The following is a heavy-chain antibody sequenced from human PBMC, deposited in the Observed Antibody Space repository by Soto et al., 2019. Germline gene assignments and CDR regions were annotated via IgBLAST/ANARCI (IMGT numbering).Heavy chain of an antibody. CDR1: GDSLSSNSAA. Sequence: SQTLSLTCAISGDSLSSNSAAWNWIRQSPSRGLEWLGRTYYRSKWYNDYAVSVKSRITINPDTSKNQGSLQRNSVTPEDTAVYYCARVCDGGDCYPYYYYGMDVWGQGTTVTVSS. D-gene: IGHD2-21*02. CDR3: ARVCDGGDCYPYYYYGMDV. CDR2: TYYRSKWYN. V-gene: IGHV6-1*01. J-gene: IGHJ6*02.